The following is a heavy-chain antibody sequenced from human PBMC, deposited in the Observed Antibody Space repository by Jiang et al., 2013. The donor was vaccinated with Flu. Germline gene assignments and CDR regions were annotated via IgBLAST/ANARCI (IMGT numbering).Heavy chain of an antibody. D-gene: IGHD2-21*01. CDR2: ISHSGSDK. V-gene: IGHV3-30*14. Sequence: GVVQPGRSLRLSCTASGFVFNTYAMNWVRQAPGMGPEWVAVISHSGSDKYYADSVKGRFTISRDNSKKKLYLQMSSLGPEDTAVYYCARELESASGDSEILGGIFGYWGQGTRVTVSS. CDR3: ARELESASGDSEILGGIFGY. J-gene: IGHJ4*02. CDR1: GFVFNTYA.